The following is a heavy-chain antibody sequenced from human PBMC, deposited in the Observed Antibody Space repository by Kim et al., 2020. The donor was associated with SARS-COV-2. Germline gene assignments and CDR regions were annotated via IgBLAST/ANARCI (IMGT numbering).Heavy chain of an antibody. J-gene: IGHJ4*02. V-gene: IGHV3-30*01. Sequence: NKYSADSVKGRFTISRDNSKNTLYLQMNSLRAEDTAVYYCARTTGGSGWSNWGQGTLVTVSS. D-gene: IGHD6-19*01. CDR2: NK. CDR3: ARTTGGSGWSN.